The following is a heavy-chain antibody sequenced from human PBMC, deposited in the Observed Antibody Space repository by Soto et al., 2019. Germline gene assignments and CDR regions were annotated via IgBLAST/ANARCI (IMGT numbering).Heavy chain of an antibody. CDR1: GYTFTSYG. CDR2: ISAYNGNT. Sequence: AASVKVSCKASGYTFTSYGISWVRQAPGQGLEWMGWISAYNGNTNYAQKLQGRVTMTTDTSTSTAYMELRSLRSDDTAVYYCARALTYYYDSSGYLDYWGQGTLVTVSS. CDR3: ARALTYYYDSSGYLDY. J-gene: IGHJ4*02. V-gene: IGHV1-18*01. D-gene: IGHD3-22*01.